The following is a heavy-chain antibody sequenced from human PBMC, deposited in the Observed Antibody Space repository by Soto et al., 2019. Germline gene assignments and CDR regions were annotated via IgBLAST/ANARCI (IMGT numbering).Heavy chain of an antibody. Sequence: GGSLRLSCAASGFSVSSNYKTWVRQAPGKGLEWVSSTSSSSSYIYYADSVKGRFTISRDNAKNSLYLQMNSLRAEDTAVYYCARTPEAGEWELLDPSPDFDYWGQGTLVTVSS. CDR2: TSSSSSYI. J-gene: IGHJ4*02. D-gene: IGHD1-26*01. CDR1: GFSVSSNY. V-gene: IGHV3-21*01. CDR3: ARTPEAGEWELLDPSPDFDY.